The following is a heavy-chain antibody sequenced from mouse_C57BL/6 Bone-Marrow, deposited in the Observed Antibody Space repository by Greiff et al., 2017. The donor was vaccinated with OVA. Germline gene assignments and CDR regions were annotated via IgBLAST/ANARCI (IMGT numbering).Heavy chain of an antibody. CDR3: ARSVTVVDY. CDR1: GYSFTGYY. CDR2: INPSTGGT. Sequence: DVQLQESGPELVKPGASVKISCKASGYSFTGYYMNWVKQSPEKSLEWIGEINPSTGGTTYNQKFKAKATLTVDKSSSTAYMQLKSLTSEDSAVYYCARSVTVVDYWGQGTTLTVSS. D-gene: IGHD1-1*01. V-gene: IGHV1-42*01. J-gene: IGHJ2*01.